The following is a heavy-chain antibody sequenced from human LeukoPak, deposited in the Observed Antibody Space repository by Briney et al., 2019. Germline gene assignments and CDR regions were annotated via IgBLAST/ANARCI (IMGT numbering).Heavy chain of an antibody. CDR1: GFSLDSRF. CDR2: ITPGGHT. D-gene: IGHD1-7*01. Sequence: GGTLRLSCTASGFSLDSRFMNWVRHAPGKGPEWVSFITPGGHTDSTESVKGRFTIYRANVRNTLSLQMNSLRVEDTAVYYWASGTSGTTTFDFWGPGTLVTVSS. J-gene: IGHJ4*02. CDR3: ASGTSGTTTFDF. V-gene: IGHV3-66*01.